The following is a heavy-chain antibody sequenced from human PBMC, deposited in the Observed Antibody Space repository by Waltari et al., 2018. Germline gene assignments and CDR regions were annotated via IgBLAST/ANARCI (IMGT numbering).Heavy chain of an antibody. V-gene: IGHV3-7*01. CDR2: IQQNGSEK. Sequence: EVQLVDSGGDLVQPGGSIRLSCAASGFSVSRSWMTGVRQTPGKGLEWVGKIQQNGSEKWYADSVKGRFTISRDNAMNLVYLQMNSLRVEDTAVYYCARDLVATPPWGQGTLVTVSS. CDR1: GFSVSRSW. D-gene: IGHD2-21*02. J-gene: IGHJ5*02. CDR3: ARDLVATPP.